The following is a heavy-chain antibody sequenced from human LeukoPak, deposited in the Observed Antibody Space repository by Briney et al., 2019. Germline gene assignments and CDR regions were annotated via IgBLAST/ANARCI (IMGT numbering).Heavy chain of an antibody. Sequence: GGSLRLSCAASGFTFSSAWMSLVRQAPGKGLEWVGRIKSKTDGGTTDYAAPVKGRFTISRDDSKNTLYLQMNSLKTEDTAVYYCTTAAAAGTNYFDYWGQGTLVTVSS. CDR1: GFTFSSAW. D-gene: IGHD6-13*01. CDR2: IKSKTDGGTT. J-gene: IGHJ4*02. CDR3: TTAAAAGTNYFDY. V-gene: IGHV3-15*01.